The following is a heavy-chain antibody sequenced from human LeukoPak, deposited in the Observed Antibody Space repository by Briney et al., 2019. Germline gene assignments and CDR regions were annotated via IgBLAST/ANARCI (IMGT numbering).Heavy chain of an antibody. CDR2: IYYSGST. Sequence: PSETLSLTCTVSGGSISSYYWSWIRQPPGKGLEWIGYIYYSGSTNYNPSLKSRVTISVDTSKNQFSLKLSSVTAADTAVYYCARRAAIATTREGYYYYYMDVWGKGTTVTISS. D-gene: IGHD1-26*01. CDR1: GGSISSYY. J-gene: IGHJ6*03. CDR3: ARRAAIATTREGYYYYYMDV. V-gene: IGHV4-59*01.